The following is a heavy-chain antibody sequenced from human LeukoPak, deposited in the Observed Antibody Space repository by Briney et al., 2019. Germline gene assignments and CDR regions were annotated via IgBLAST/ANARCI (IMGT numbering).Heavy chain of an antibody. CDR1: GYSFTGHY. CDR3: ARVHHGDDTFFDP. D-gene: IGHD4-17*01. J-gene: IGHJ5*02. V-gene: IGHV1-2*02. CDR2: INPKSGGT. Sequence: ASVKVSCKASGYSFTGHYMHWVRQAPGQGLEWMGWINPKSGGTNYAQKLQGRVTMTTDTSTSTAYMELRSLRSDDTAVYYCARVHHGDDTFFDPWGQGTLVTVSS.